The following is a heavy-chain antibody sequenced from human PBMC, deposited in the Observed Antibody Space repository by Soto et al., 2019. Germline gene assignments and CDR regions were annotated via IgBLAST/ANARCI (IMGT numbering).Heavy chain of an antibody. CDR3: ARGTHCSSTSCYSFDY. Sequence: PSETLSLTCTVSGCSISSYYWSWIRQPPGKGLEWIGYIYYSGSTNYNPSLKSRVTISVDTSKNQFSLKLSSVTAADTAVYYCARGTHCSSTSCYSFDYWGQGTLVTVSS. J-gene: IGHJ4*02. D-gene: IGHD2-2*01. CDR1: GCSISSYY. CDR2: IYYSGST. V-gene: IGHV4-59*12.